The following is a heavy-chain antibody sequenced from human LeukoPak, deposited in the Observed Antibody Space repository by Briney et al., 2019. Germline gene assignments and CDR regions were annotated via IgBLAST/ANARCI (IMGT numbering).Heavy chain of an antibody. Sequence: GGSLRLSCAAYGFTFSNYAMSWVRQAPGKGLEWVAAISGSGASTYYADSLKGRFTISRDNSKNTLYLQLNSLSAEDTALYYCAKARITSTGADAFAFWGQGTMVTVSS. D-gene: IGHD1-1*01. CDR2: ISGSGAST. J-gene: IGHJ3*01. CDR1: GFTFSNYA. CDR3: AKARITSTGADAFAF. V-gene: IGHV3-23*01.